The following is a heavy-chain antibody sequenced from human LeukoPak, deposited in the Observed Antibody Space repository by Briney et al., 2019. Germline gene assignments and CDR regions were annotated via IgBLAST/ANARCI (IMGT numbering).Heavy chain of an antibody. CDR1: GFTVSRNY. J-gene: IGHJ4*02. CDR3: AISGLGFGEFRGLDY. V-gene: IGHV3-53*01. CDR2: IFSSGPT. Sequence: PGGSLRLSCAASGFTVSRNYMSWVRQAPGKGLEWVSVIFSSGPTYYADSVKGRFTISRDTSKNALYLQMNSLRAEDTAVYYCAISGLGFGEFRGLDYWGQGTLVTVSS. D-gene: IGHD3-10*01.